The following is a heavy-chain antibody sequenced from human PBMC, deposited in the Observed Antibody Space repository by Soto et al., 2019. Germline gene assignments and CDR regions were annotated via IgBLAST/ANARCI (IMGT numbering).Heavy chain of an antibody. Sequence: QVQLVESGGGVVQPGRSLRLSCAASGFTFSSYGMHWVRQAPGKGLEWVAVISYDGSNKYYADSVKGRFTISRDNSKNTLYLQMNSLRAEDTAVYYCAKDKRIVYSSSWYDPLNHGMDVWGQGTTVTVSS. D-gene: IGHD6-13*01. CDR2: ISYDGSNK. V-gene: IGHV3-30*18. J-gene: IGHJ6*02. CDR1: GFTFSSYG. CDR3: AKDKRIVYSSSWYDPLNHGMDV.